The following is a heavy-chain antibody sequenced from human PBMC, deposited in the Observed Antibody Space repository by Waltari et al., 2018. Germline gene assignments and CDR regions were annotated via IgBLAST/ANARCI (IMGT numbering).Heavy chain of an antibody. CDR1: GFTVSSNY. V-gene: IGHV3-53*02. D-gene: IGHD3-22*01. CDR2: IDSGGST. J-gene: IGHJ3*02. CDR3: AREGGGSGYYWSAFDI. Sequence: EVQLVETGGGLIQPGGSLRLSCAASGFTVSSNYMSWVRQAPGKGLEWVSVIDSGGSTYYADSVKGRFTISRDNSKNTLYLQMNSLRAEDTAVYYCAREGGGSGYYWSAFDIWGQGTMVTVSS.